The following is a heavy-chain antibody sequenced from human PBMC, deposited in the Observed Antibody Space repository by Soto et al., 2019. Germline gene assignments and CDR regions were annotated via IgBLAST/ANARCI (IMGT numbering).Heavy chain of an antibody. D-gene: IGHD3-10*01. CDR1: GFTFSDKS. J-gene: IGHJ4*02. V-gene: IGHV3-21*01. CDR3: ARGGFTVVRGVNPAEFDS. CDR2: ISSLNTYI. Sequence: GGSLRLSCAASGFTFSDKSMNWVRQAPGKGLEWVSSISSLNTYIYYADSVRGRFTISRDNAKNSLYLQMDSLRAEDTAVYYCARGGFTVVRGVNPAEFDSWGQGTLVTVSS.